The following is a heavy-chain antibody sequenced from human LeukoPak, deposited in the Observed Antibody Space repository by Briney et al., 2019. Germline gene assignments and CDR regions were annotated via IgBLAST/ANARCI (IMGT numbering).Heavy chain of an antibody. CDR1: GFTFSSYG. CDR2: ISGSGDST. V-gene: IGHV3-23*01. J-gene: IGHJ4*02. D-gene: IGHD2-2*02. Sequence: GGSLRLSCAASGFTFSSYGMSWVRQAPGRGLEWVSTISGSGDSTYYADSVKGRFTISRDNSKNTLYLQMNSLRPEDTAVYYCPKGCASTSCYTSEYWGQRTLVTVSS. CDR3: PKGCASTSCYTSEY.